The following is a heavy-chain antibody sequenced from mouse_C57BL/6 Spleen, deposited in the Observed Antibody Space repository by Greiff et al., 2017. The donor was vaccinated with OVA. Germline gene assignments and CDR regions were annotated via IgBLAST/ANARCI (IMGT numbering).Heavy chain of an antibody. V-gene: IGHV5-4*01. CDR2: ISDGGSYT. CDR3: ARDHYDGYGDY. J-gene: IGHJ4*01. D-gene: IGHD2-3*01. Sequence: EVKLVESGGGLVKPGGSLKLSCAASGFTFSSYAMSWVRQTPEKRLEWVATISDGGSYTYYPDNVKGRFTISRDNAKNNLYLQMGHLKSEDTAMYYCARDHYDGYGDYWGQGTSVTVSS. CDR1: GFTFSSYA.